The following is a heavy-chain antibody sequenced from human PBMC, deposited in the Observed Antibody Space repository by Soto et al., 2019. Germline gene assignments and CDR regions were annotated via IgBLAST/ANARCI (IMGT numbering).Heavy chain of an antibody. CDR3: AADPYYDSGGPYEDY. CDR1: GFTFTSSA. V-gene: IGHV1-58*01. CDR2: IVVGSGNT. J-gene: IGHJ4*02. D-gene: IGHD3-22*01. Sequence: SVKVSCKASGFTFTSSAVQWVRQARGQRLEWIGWIVVGSGNTNYAQKFQERVTITRDMSTSTAYMELSSLRSEDTAVYYCAADPYYDSGGPYEDYWGQGTLVTVSS.